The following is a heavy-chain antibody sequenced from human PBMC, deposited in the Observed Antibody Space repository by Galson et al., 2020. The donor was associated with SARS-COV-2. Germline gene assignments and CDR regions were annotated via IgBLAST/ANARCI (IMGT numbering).Heavy chain of an antibody. CDR2: IYHSGST. J-gene: IGHJ4*02. D-gene: IGHD2-15*01. CDR1: GYFISSGYY. V-gene: IGHV4-38-2*02. CDR3: ARDLYCSGGSCYWAY. Sequence: SETLSLTCSVSGYFISSGYYWGWIRQPPGKGLEWIGSIYHSGSTYYNPSLKSRVTISVDTSKNQFSLKLNSVTAADTAVYYCARDLYCSGGSCYWAYWGQGTLVTVSS.